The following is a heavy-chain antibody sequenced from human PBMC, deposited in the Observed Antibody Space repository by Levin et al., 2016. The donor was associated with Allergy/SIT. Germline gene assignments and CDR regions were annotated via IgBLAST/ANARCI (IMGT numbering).Heavy chain of an antibody. CDR3: ARSALVRSRVNYYDY. CDR1: GGTLSLHY. D-gene: IGHD2-21*01. Sequence: GESLKISCEGNGGTLSLHYMSWVRQVPGKGLEWVANIEGDGGEKRYMDSVKGRFTISRDNAQNSVYLQMNSLRAEDTAIYYCARSALVRSRVNYYDYWGQGALVIVSS. V-gene: IGHV3-7*03. J-gene: IGHJ4*02. CDR2: IEGDGGEK.